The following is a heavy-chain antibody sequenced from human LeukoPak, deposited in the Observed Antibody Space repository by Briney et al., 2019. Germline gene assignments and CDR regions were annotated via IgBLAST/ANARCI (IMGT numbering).Heavy chain of an antibody. CDR3: ASGGIYYGAAFDF. Sequence: GGSLRLSYAASGFTFSSYSMNWVRQAPGKGLEWVSSISGSSSYIYYADSVKGRFTISRDNAKNSLYLQMNSLRAEDTALYYCASGGIYYGAAFDFWGQGTLVTVSS. V-gene: IGHV3-21*04. D-gene: IGHD1-26*01. CDR1: GFTFSSYS. J-gene: IGHJ4*02. CDR2: ISGSSSYI.